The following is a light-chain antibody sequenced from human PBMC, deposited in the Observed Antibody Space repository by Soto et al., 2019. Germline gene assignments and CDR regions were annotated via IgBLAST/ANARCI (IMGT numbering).Light chain of an antibody. V-gene: IGLV2-8*01. CDR1: SSDVGGYNY. J-gene: IGLJ1*01. Sequence: QSVLTQPPSASGSPGQSVAISCTGTSSDVGGYNYVSWYQQHPGKAPKLMIYEVNKRPSGVPDRFSGSTSGNTASLTVSGLQAEDEADYYCSSYAGSSNAFGTGTKVTVL. CDR3: SSYAGSSNA. CDR2: EVN.